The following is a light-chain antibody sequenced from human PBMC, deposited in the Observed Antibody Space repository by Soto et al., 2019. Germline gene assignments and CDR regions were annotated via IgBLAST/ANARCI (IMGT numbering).Light chain of an antibody. CDR1: QALGNN. Sequence: EIVMMQSPATLSVSPRERATLSCRASQALGNNLAWYQHKPGQAPGLLIYGASTRATGVPVRFSGSGSETEFTLSISSLQSDDLAVYYCQQYTNWPYTFGQGTKLEIE. J-gene: IGKJ2*01. V-gene: IGKV3-15*01. CDR2: GAS. CDR3: QQYTNWPYT.